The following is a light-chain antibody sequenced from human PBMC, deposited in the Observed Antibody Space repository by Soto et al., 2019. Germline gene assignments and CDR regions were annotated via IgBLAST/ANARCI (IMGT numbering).Light chain of an antibody. CDR2: NNN. J-gene: IGLJ1*01. CDR3: ATWDDSLNGHV. CDR1: SSNIGSNT. Sequence: QSVLTQPPSASGTPGQRVTISCSGSSSNIGSNTVNWYQQLPGTAPKLLIYNNNQRPSGVPDRLSASKSGNSASLAISGLQSGDEADYYCATWDDSLNGHVFGTGDKVTFL. V-gene: IGLV1-44*01.